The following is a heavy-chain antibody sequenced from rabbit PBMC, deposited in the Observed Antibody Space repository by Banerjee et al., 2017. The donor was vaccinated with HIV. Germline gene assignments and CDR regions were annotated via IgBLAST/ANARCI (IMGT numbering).Heavy chain of an antibody. D-gene: IGHD5-1*01. V-gene: IGHV1S43*01. Sequence: QQQLEESGGGLVKPGGTLTLTCKASGIDFSTYWYICWVRQAPGKGLDWIACIYTSSGSTWYASWVNGRFTISRSTSLNTVDLKMTSLTAADTATYFCARDRANDGGCVFGLWGPGTLVTVS. J-gene: IGHJ4*01. CDR3: ARDRANDGGCVFGL. CDR1: GIDFSTYWY. CDR2: IYTSSGST.